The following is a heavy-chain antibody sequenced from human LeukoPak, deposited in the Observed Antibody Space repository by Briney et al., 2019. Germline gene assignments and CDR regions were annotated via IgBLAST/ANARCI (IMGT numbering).Heavy chain of an antibody. CDR2: INWYGGST. CDR1: GFTFDEHG. D-gene: IGHD2-15*01. CDR3: AGGDRNGWYFDL. J-gene: IGHJ2*01. V-gene: IGHV3-20*04. Sequence: GGSLRLSCAGSGFTFDEHGMSWVRRAPGKGLEWVSGINWYGGSTGYGDSVKGRFTISRDNAKKSLFLQMNSLRADDTALYYCAGGDRNGWYFDLWGRGTLVTVSS.